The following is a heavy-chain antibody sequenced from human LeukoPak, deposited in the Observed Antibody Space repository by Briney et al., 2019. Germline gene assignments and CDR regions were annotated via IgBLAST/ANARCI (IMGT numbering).Heavy chain of an antibody. Sequence: GGSLRLSCAASGFTFSSYGMHWVRRAPGKGLEWVAVISYDGSNKYYADSVKGRFTISRDNSKNTLYLQMNSLRAEDTAVYYCAKRGGLAAAGSYYFDYWGQGTLVTVSS. CDR2: ISYDGSNK. D-gene: IGHD6-13*01. J-gene: IGHJ4*02. V-gene: IGHV3-30*18. CDR3: AKRGGLAAAGSYYFDY. CDR1: GFTFSSYG.